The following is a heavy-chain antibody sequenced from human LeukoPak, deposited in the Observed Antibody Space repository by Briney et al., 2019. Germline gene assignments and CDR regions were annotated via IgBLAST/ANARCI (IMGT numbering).Heavy chain of an antibody. CDR2: ISGSGGST. CDR1: GFTFSSYA. Sequence: GGSLRLSCAASGFTFSSYAMSWVRQAPGKGLEWVSAISGSGGSTYYADSVKGRFTISRDNSKNTLYLQMNSLRAEDTAVYYCAKDPLCGGYRVTTKDYWGQGTLVTVSS. V-gene: IGHV3-23*01. J-gene: IGHJ4*02. CDR3: AKDPLCGGYRVTTKDY. D-gene: IGHD4-17*01.